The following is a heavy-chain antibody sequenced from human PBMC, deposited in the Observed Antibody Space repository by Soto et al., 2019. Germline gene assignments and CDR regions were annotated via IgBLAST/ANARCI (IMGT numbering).Heavy chain of an antibody. Sequence: EVQLLESGGGLVQPGGSLRLSCAASGFTFSSYAMSWVRQAPGKGLEWVSAISGSGGSTYYADSVKGRFTISRDNSKNTLYPQMNSLRAEDTAVYYCATAGRVLMVYAGDYWGQGTLVTVSS. CDR1: GFTFSSYA. CDR2: ISGSGGST. D-gene: IGHD2-8*01. CDR3: ATAGRVLMVYAGDY. V-gene: IGHV3-23*01. J-gene: IGHJ4*02.